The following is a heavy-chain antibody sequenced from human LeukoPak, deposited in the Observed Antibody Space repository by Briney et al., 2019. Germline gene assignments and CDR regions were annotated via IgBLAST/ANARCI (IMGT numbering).Heavy chain of an antibody. J-gene: IGHJ4*02. CDR2: ISTSGST. Sequence: SETLSLTCTVSGGSISSGSYYWSWIRQPAGKGLEWIGRISTSGSTNYNPSLKSRVTISVDTSKNQFSLKLSSVTAADTAVYYCARDGAYSSGWFVFDYWGQGTLVTVSS. D-gene: IGHD6-19*01. V-gene: IGHV4-61*02. CDR1: GGSISSGSYY. CDR3: ARDGAYSSGWFVFDY.